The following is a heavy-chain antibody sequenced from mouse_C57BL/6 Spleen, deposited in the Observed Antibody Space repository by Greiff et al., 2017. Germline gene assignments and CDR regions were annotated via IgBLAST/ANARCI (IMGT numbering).Heavy chain of an antibody. J-gene: IGHJ4*01. D-gene: IGHD1-3*01. Sequence: EVKLQESGGGLVQPGGSMKLSCVASGFTFSNYWMNWVRQSPEKGLEWVAQIRLKSDNYATHYAESVKGRFTISRDDSKSSVYLQMNNLRAEDTGIYYCTGGLRAMDYWGQGTSVTVSS. CDR1: GFTFSNYW. V-gene: IGHV6-3*01. CDR3: TGGLRAMDY. CDR2: IRLKSDNYAT.